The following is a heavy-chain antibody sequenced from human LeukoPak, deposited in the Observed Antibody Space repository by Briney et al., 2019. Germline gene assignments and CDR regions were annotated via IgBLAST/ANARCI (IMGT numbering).Heavy chain of an antibody. CDR2: MNQDGNEK. D-gene: IGHD3-22*01. CDR1: GFTFRNYW. Sequence: GGSLRLSCAASGFTFRNYWMSWVRQAPGKGLEWVANMNQDGNEKYYVGSVKGRFTISRDNAENSLYLQMNSLRAEDTAVYYCARAYDSSGYYNRGGDFDYWGQGTLVTVSS. CDR3: ARAYDSSGYYNRGGDFDY. V-gene: IGHV3-7*01. J-gene: IGHJ4*02.